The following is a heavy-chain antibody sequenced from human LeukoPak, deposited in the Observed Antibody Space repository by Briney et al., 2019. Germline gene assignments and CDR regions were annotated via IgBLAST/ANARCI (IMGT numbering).Heavy chain of an antibody. Sequence: PGGSLRLSCADSGLTFSSYWMSWVRQAPGKGLEWVANIKQDGGEKYYVDSVKGRFTISRDNAENSLYLQMNNLRVEDTAVYYCARDGRPLDYWGQGTLVTVSS. J-gene: IGHJ4*02. CDR2: IKQDGGEK. CDR1: GLTFSSYW. V-gene: IGHV3-7*03. CDR3: ARDGRPLDY.